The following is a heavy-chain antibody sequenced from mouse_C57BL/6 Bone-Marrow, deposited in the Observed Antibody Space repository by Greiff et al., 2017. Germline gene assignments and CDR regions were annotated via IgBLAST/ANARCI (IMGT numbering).Heavy chain of an antibody. CDR3: ARAADY. CDR2: INPGSGGT. J-gene: IGHJ4*01. V-gene: IGHV1-54*01. Sequence: VQLQESGAELVRPGTSVKVSCKASGYAFTNYLIEWVKQRPGQGLEWIGVINPGSGGTNYNEKFKGKATLTADKSSSTAYMQLSSLTSEDSAVYFCARAADYWGQGTSVTVSS. CDR1: GYAFTNYL.